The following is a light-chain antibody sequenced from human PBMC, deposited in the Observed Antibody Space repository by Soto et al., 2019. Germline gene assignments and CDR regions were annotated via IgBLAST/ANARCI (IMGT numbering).Light chain of an antibody. CDR2: GAT. CDR1: QSVSSSY. Sequence: EIVLTQSPGTLSLSPGERATLSCRASQSVSSSYLAWYQQKPGQALRLLIYGATSRATGMPDRFSGSGSGTDFTLTISRLEPEDFAVYYCHQYGSLYTFGQGTKLEIK. CDR3: HQYGSLYT. V-gene: IGKV3-20*01. J-gene: IGKJ2*01.